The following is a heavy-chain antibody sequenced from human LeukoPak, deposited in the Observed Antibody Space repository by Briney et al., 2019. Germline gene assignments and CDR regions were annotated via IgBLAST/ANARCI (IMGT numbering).Heavy chain of an antibody. CDR3: AKVPYYYDSSGYCSY. Sequence: GGSLRLSCAASGFTFSSYAMHWVRQAPGKGLEWVAVISYDGSNKYYADSVKGRFTISRDNSKNTLYLQMNSLRAEDTAVYYCAKVPYYYDSSGYCSYWGQGTLVTVSS. V-gene: IGHV3-30*04. CDR2: ISYDGSNK. D-gene: IGHD3-22*01. CDR1: GFTFSSYA. J-gene: IGHJ4*02.